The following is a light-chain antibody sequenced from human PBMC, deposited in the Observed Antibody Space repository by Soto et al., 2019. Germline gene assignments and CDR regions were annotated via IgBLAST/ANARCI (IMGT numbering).Light chain of an antibody. CDR2: RDA. J-gene: IGLJ2*01. CDR1: NLGAAYD. CDR3: QVWHSSTVV. Sequence: VLTQPPSVSGAPGQRVTISCTGSSSNLGAAYDVHWYQQKPGQAPVLVIYRDAIRPSGIPERFSGSNSGNTATLTIGRAQAGDEAHYYCQVWHSSTVVFGGGTKLTVL. V-gene: IGLV3-9*01.